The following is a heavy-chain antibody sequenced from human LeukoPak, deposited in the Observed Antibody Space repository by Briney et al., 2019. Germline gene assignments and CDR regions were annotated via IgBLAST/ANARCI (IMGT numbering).Heavy chain of an antibody. CDR1: GGSVSSGSYY. V-gene: IGHV4-61*01. CDR3: ARGTYYDILTGYFFDY. Sequence: PSETLSLTCTVSGGSVSSGSYYWSWIRQPPGKGLEWIGYIYYSGSTNYYPSLKSRVTISVDTSKNQFSLKLSSVTAADTAVYYCARGTYYDILTGYFFDYWGQGTLVTVSS. D-gene: IGHD3-9*01. CDR2: IYYSGST. J-gene: IGHJ4*02.